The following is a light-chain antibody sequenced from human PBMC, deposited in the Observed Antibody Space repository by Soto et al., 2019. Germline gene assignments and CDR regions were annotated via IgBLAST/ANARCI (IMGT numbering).Light chain of an antibody. CDR1: QSISSN. CDR3: QHYNNWPPRVT. V-gene: IGKV3-15*01. CDR2: GAS. Sequence: EIVMTQSPATLAVSPGERATLSCRASQSISSNLAWYQQKPGQAPRLLIYGASTRATDIPARFSGSESGTEFTRTISSLQSEDFAFYYCQHYNNWPPRVTFGGGTKVEIK. J-gene: IGKJ4*01.